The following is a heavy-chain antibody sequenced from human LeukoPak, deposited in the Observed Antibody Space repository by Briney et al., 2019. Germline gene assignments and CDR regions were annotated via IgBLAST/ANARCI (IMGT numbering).Heavy chain of an antibody. D-gene: IGHD6-6*01. CDR3: ARDRTYRGSSTTYFYAMDV. Sequence: SETLSLTCTVSGGSISGYYWSWIRQPPGKGLEWIGYIYYSGSTKYNPSLKSRVTISVDTSKNQFSLKLNSVTAADTAIYYCARDRTYRGSSTTYFYAMDVWGRGTTVTVSS. J-gene: IGHJ6*02. V-gene: IGHV4-59*01. CDR1: GGSISGYY. CDR2: IYYSGST.